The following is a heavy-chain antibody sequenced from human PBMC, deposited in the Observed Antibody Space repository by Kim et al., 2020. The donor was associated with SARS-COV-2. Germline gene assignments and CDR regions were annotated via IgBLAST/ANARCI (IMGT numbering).Heavy chain of an antibody. CDR1: GFTFSSYW. D-gene: IGHD4-17*01. CDR3: ARDFDYGDYGGSDAFDI. J-gene: IGHJ3*02. Sequence: GGSLRLSCAASGFTFSSYWMSWVRQAPGKGLEWVANIKQDGSEKYYVDSVKGRFTISRDNAKNSLYLQMNSLRAEDTAVYYCARDFDYGDYGGSDAFDIWGQGTMVTVSS. CDR2: IKQDGSEK. V-gene: IGHV3-7*01.